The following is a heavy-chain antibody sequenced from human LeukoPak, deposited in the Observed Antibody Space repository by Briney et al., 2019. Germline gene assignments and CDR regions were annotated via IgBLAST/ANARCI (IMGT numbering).Heavy chain of an antibody. Sequence: PGGSLRLTCAASGFTFTSYEMNWFRQAPGEGLEWVSGISGSGGSTYYADSVKGRFTISRDNSKNTLYLQMNSLRAEDTAAYYCAKVAARCSAGSCDYYGMDVWGQGTTVTVSS. CDR3: AKVAARCSAGSCDYYGMDV. V-gene: IGHV3-23*01. CDR2: ISGSGGST. J-gene: IGHJ6*02. D-gene: IGHD2-15*01. CDR1: GFTFTSYE.